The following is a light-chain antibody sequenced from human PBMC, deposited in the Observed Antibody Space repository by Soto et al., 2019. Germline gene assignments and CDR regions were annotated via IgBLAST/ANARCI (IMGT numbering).Light chain of an antibody. CDR3: QQHNSYPLT. CDR1: QRIGSW. V-gene: IGKV1-5*01. Sequence: DIQMTQSPSTLSASIVDRVTITCWASQRIGSWLAWYQQKPGKAPKPLIYDASTLESGVPSRFSGSGSGTEFTLTISSLQPDDFATYYCQQHNSYPLTFGPGTKVDIK. CDR2: DAS. J-gene: IGKJ1*01.